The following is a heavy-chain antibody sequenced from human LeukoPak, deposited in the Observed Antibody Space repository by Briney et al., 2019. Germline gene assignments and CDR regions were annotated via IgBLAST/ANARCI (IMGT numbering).Heavy chain of an antibody. CDR2: ISGSGGST. Sequence: GGSLRLSCAASGFTFSSYAMSWVRQAPGRGLEWVSAISGSGGSTYYADSVKGRFTISRDNSKNTLYLQMNSLRAEDTAVYYCAKSMAFSAASASFDYWGQGTLVTVSS. CDR3: AKSMAFSAASASFDY. D-gene: IGHD6-13*01. V-gene: IGHV3-23*01. J-gene: IGHJ4*02. CDR1: GFTFSSYA.